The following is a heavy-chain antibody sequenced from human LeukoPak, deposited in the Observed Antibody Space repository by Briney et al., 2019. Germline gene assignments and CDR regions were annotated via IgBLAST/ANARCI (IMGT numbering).Heavy chain of an antibody. V-gene: IGHV3-53*01. CDR1: GFTVSSNY. D-gene: IGHD6-19*01. CDR3: ARMYSGCPENWFHP. J-gene: IGHJ5*02. Sequence: GGSLRLSCAASGFTVSSNYMNWVRQAPGKGLEWVSIIYIVGTTCYADSVKGRFTISRDNSKNTLYLQMNSLRVDDTAVYYCARMYSGCPENWFHPWGQGTLVTVSS. CDR2: IYIVGTT.